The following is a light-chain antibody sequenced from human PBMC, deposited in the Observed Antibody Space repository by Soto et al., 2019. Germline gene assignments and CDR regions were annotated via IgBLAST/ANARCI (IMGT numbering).Light chain of an antibody. CDR3: QSYDGTNWV. CDR1: SGSIASNY. Sequence: NFMLTQPHSVSQSPGKTVTISCTRSSGSIASNYVQWYQQRPGSSPTTVIYENNQRPSGVPDRFSGSIDSSSNSASLTISGLKTEDEADYYCQSYDGTNWVFGGGTKLNVL. V-gene: IGLV6-57*01. J-gene: IGLJ3*02. CDR2: ENN.